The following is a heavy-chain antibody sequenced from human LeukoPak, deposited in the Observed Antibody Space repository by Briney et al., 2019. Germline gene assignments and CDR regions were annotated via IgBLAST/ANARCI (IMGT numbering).Heavy chain of an antibody. CDR2: INQDGSEI. D-gene: IGHD3-16*01. Sequence: PGGSLRLSCAASGFTFTSYWLSWVRQAPGKGLQWVANINQDGSEIHYADSVKGRFTISRDNAENSVYLQMSSLRADDTAVYFCARDHRFVGVPHWFDPWRQGALVTVSS. J-gene: IGHJ5*02. V-gene: IGHV3-7*01. CDR1: GFTFTSYW. CDR3: ARDHRFVGVPHWFDP.